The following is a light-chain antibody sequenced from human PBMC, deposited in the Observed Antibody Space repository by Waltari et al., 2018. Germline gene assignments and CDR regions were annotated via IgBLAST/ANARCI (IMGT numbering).Light chain of an antibody. V-gene: IGKV3-20*01. CDR3: QQYATTPWT. Sequence: EIVLTQSPGTLSLSPGERATLSCRASQSVYNNYLAWYQQKPGQAPGLLIYGASVRDTGIPDRFSSSGSGTDFTLTISRLEAEDFAVYYCQQYATTPWTFGQGTKVDIK. CDR1: QSVYNNY. J-gene: IGKJ1*01. CDR2: GAS.